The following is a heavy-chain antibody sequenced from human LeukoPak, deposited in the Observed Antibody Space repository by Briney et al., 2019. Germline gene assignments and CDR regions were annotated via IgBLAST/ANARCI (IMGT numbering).Heavy chain of an antibody. Sequence: PGGSLRLSCAASGFTFSSYSMNWVRQAPGKGLEWVSSISSSSSYIYYADSVKGRFTISRDNAKNSLYLQMNSLRAEDTAVYYWARGGGRWLQLNWFDPWGQGTLVTVSS. CDR3: ARGGGRWLQLNWFDP. J-gene: IGHJ5*02. CDR1: GFTFSSYS. CDR2: ISSSSSYI. D-gene: IGHD5-24*01. V-gene: IGHV3-21*01.